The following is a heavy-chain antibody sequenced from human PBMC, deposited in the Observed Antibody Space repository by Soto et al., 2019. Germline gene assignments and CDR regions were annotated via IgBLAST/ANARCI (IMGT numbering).Heavy chain of an antibody. CDR2: IYYSGST. J-gene: IGHJ4*02. CDR1: GGSISSYY. CDR3: ARRYGFDY. V-gene: IGHV4-59*08. D-gene: IGHD5-18*01. Sequence: QVQLQESGPGLVKPSETLSLTCTVSGGSISSYYWSWIRQPPGKGLEWIGYIYYSGSTNYNPSLKSRVTISVDTSKNQFSLKLSSVTAADTAVYYCARRYGFDYWGQGTLVTVSS.